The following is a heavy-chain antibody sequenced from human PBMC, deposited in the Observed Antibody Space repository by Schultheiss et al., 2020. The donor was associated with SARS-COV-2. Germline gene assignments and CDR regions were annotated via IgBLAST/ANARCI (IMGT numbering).Heavy chain of an antibody. J-gene: IGHJ4*02. CDR1: GYTFSRFG. CDR2: ISPYNANT. CDR3: AREVSRGTDY. D-gene: IGHD1-26*01. V-gene: IGHV1-18*01. Sequence: GGSLRLSCKASGYTFSRFGISWVRQAPGQGLEWMGWISPYNANTNYAQKFQGRVTLTTDTSTKTAYMELSRLRSDDTAVYYCAREVSRGTDYWGQGTLVTVSS.